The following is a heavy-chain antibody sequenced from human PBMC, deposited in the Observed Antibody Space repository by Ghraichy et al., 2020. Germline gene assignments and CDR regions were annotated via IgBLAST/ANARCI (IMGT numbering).Heavy chain of an antibody. Sequence: SETLSLTCTVSGDSLTSAGFFWTWIRQHPRQGLEWVGSISYSGTTYYSPSFQSRVSISLDTSKNQFALQLSSLTAADTAVYYCARDVVVTASPDAFDIWGQGTRITVSS. J-gene: IGHJ3*02. CDR2: ISYSGTT. V-gene: IGHV4-31*03. CDR1: GDSLTSAGFF. D-gene: IGHD2-21*02. CDR3: ARDVVVTASPDAFDI.